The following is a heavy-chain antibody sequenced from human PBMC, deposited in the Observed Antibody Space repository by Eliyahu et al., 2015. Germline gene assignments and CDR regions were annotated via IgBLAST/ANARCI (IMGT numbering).Heavy chain of an antibody. CDR1: GFXXXDYX. CDR3: AKAPGGDSSSWYLFYFDY. Sequence: EVQLVESGGGLVQPGRSLRLXCAASGFXXXDYXMHWVRQAPGKGXGGVSGISWNSGSIGYADSVKGRFTISRDNAKNSLYLQMNSLRAEDTALYYCAKAPGGDSSSWYLFYFDYWGQGTLVTVSS. V-gene: IGHV3-9*01. J-gene: IGHJ4*02. D-gene: IGHD6-13*01. CDR2: ISWNSGSI.